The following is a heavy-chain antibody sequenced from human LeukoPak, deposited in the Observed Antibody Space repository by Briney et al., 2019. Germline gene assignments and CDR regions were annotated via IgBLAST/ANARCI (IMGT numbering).Heavy chain of an antibody. D-gene: IGHD4-11*01. V-gene: IGHV3-33*06. CDR2: IWSDGSNR. CDR3: AKDAERGFDYSNSLQY. CDR1: GFTFSHYG. J-gene: IGHJ4*02. Sequence: GGSLRLSCATSGFTFSHYGMHWVRQAPGGGLEWVAVIWSDGSNRFYADSVKGRFTISRGNSQKTVYLHMNILRAEDTALYYCAKDAERGFDYSNSLQYWGRGTLVTVSS.